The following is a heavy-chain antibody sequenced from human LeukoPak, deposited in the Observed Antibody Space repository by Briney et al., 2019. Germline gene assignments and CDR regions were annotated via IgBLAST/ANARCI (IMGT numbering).Heavy chain of an antibody. CDR1: GFTFSDYA. D-gene: IGHD1-1*01. CDR2: VAYDGSSK. J-gene: IGHJ6*03. CDR3: ARDGVTRRYNMYFYMDV. Sequence: PGGSLRLSCAASGFTFSDYALHWVRQVPGKGLEWVAFVAYDGSSKYYRDSVRGRFIISRDYSRNALYLQMNSLRGDDTAVYYCARDGVTRRYNMYFYMDVWGKGTTVTVSS. V-gene: IGHV3-30*04.